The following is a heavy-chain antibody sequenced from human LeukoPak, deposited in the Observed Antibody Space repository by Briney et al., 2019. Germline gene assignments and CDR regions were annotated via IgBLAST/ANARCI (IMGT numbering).Heavy chain of an antibody. Sequence: GGSLRLSCAASGFTFSYYSMNWVRQAPGKGLEWVSYISSSSSTIYYADSVKGRFTISRDNAKNSLYLQMNSLRDEDTAVYYCAPTGTGSGYPFDYWGQGTLVTVSS. CDR1: GFTFSYYS. CDR2: ISSSSSTI. CDR3: APTGTGSGYPFDY. J-gene: IGHJ4*02. D-gene: IGHD3-10*01. V-gene: IGHV3-48*02.